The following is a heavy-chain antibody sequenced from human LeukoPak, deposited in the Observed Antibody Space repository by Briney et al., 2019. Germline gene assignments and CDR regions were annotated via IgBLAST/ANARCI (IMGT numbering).Heavy chain of an antibody. V-gene: IGHV4-59*08. J-gene: IGHJ4*02. Sequence: PSETLSLTCTVSGGSISSDYWSWIRQPPGKGLEWIAYIYYSGSTNYNPSLKSRVTISVDTSKNQFSLKLSSVTAADTAVYYCARHSRLDKSSLSWADYWGQGTLVTVSS. CDR3: ARHSRLDKSSLSWADY. CDR1: GGSISSDY. CDR2: IYYSGST. D-gene: IGHD2-2*03.